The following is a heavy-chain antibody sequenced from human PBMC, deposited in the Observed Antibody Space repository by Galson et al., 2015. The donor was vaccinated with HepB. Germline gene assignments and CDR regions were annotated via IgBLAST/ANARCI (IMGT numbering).Heavy chain of an antibody. J-gene: IGHJ5*02. CDR1: GGSISSYY. V-gene: IGHV4-59*01. D-gene: IGHD3-3*01. CDR3: AREFGRGGYYSNWFDP. Sequence: LSLTCTVSGGSISSYYWSWIRQPPGKGLEWIGYIYYSGSTNYNPSLKSRVTISVDTSKNQFSLKLSSVTAADTAVYYCAREFGRGGYYSNWFDPWGQGTLVTVSS. CDR2: IYYSGST.